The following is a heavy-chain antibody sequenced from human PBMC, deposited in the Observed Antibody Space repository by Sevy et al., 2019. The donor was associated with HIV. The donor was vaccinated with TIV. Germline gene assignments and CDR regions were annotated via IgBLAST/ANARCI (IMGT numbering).Heavy chain of an antibody. CDR3: AKGFCSGATCPRDYYYYGMDV. CDR1: EFTFSSYA. D-gene: IGHD2-15*01. Sequence: GGSLRLSCSASEFTFSSYAMSWVRQAPGKGLEWVSSISGSGRFTYYADFVEGRFIISRDNSKNTLSVQMNSLRGEDTAVYYCAKGFCSGATCPRDYYYYGMDVWGQGTTVTVSS. V-gene: IGHV3-23*01. CDR2: ISGSGRFT. J-gene: IGHJ6*02.